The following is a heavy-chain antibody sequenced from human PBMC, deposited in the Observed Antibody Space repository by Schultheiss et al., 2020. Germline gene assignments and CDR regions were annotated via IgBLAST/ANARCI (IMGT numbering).Heavy chain of an antibody. CDR1: GFTFSSYG. CDR3: AKELGEYYFDY. CDR2: ISYDGSKK. J-gene: IGHJ4*02. D-gene: IGHD2-21*01. Sequence: GGSLRLSCAASGFTFSSYGMHWVRQAPGKGLEWVAGISYDGSKKYYADSVKGRFTISRDNSKNTLYLQMNSLRAEDTAVYYCAKELGEYYFDYWGQGTLVTVSS. V-gene: IGHV3-30*18.